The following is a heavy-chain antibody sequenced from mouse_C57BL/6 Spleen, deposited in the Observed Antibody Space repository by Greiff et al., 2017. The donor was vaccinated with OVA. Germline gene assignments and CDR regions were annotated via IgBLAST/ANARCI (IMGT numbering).Heavy chain of an antibody. CDR1: GYTFTEYT. J-gene: IGHJ2*01. D-gene: IGHD2-3*01. CDR2: FYPGSGSI. Sequence: VKLMESGAELVKPGASVKLSCKASGYTFTEYTIHWVKQRSGQGLEWIGWFYPGSGSIKYNEKFKDKATLTADKSSSTVYMELSRLTSEDSAVYFCARHEEGGDGYYGYFDYWGQGTTLTVSS. V-gene: IGHV1-62-2*01. CDR3: ARHEEGGDGYYGYFDY.